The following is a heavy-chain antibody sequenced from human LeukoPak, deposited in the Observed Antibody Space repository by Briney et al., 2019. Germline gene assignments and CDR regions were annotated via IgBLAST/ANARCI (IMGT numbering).Heavy chain of an antibody. Sequence: PGGSLRLSCAASGFTFSSYWMSWVRQAPGKGLEWVANIKQDGSEKYYVDSVKGRFTISRDNAKNSLYLQMNSLRAEDTAVYYCARDRITMIVVVANYYYYGMDVWGQGTTVTVSS. J-gene: IGHJ6*02. D-gene: IGHD3-22*01. V-gene: IGHV3-7*01. CDR1: GFTFSSYW. CDR3: ARDRITMIVVVANYYYYGMDV. CDR2: IKQDGSEK.